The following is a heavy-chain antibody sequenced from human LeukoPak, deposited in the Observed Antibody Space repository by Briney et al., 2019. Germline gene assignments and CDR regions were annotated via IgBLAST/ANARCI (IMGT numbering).Heavy chain of an antibody. V-gene: IGHV4-59*01. Sequence: NASETLSLTCTVSGGSISSYYWSWIRQPPGKGLEWIGYIYYSGSTNYNPSLKSRVTISVDTSKNQFSLKLSSVTAADTAVYYCARAVVRRMILYYFDYWGQGTLVTVSS. D-gene: IGHD2-2*01. CDR3: ARAVVRRMILYYFDY. CDR2: IYYSGST. CDR1: GGSISSYY. J-gene: IGHJ4*02.